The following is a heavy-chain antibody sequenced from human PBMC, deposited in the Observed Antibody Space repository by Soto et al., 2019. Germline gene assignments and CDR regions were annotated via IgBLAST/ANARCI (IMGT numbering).Heavy chain of an antibody. D-gene: IGHD3-9*01. CDR3: AKNQGFELVPVATVDWFDP. CDR1: GFNFSSYA. V-gene: IGHV3-23*01. CDR2: ISGSGGST. J-gene: IGHJ5*02. Sequence: GGSLRLSCAASGFNFSSYAMSWVSQAPGKGLEWVSAISGSGGSTYYADSVKGLFTISIDDSKSTVYLELNNLSAEDTAVYHCAKNQGFELVPVATVDWFDPVGQGSVVTVSS.